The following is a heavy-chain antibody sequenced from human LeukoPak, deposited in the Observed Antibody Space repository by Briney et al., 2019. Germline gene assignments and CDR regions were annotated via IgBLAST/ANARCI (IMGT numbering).Heavy chain of an antibody. CDR2: ISGSAVNT. CDR1: GFSFSNYA. Sequence: GGSLRLSSAASGFSFSNYAMTWGRQAPGKGLEWVSGISGSAVNTYYADSVKGRFTISRDNSKSTLYLQMNSLRAEDTAVYYCAKLGGPYNWDYTGLNYMDICGKGATFTVSS. D-gene: IGHD1-7*01. CDR3: AKLGGPYNWDYTGLNYMDI. J-gene: IGHJ6*03. V-gene: IGHV3-23*01.